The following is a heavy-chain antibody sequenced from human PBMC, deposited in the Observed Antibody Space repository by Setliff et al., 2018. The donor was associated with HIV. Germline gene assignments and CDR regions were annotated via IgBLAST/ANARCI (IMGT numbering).Heavy chain of an antibody. CDR3: ARRAPGGGYGPAWYFDY. V-gene: IGHV4-4*09. D-gene: IGHD5-12*01. CDR1: GDSISTYC. CDR2: IYTSGST. J-gene: IGHJ4*02. Sequence: ETLSLTCTVSGDSISTYCWIWIRQPPGKGLEWIGNIYTSGSTNYNPSLKSRVTISVDTSKNQFSLKLSSVTAADTAVYYCARRAPGGGYGPAWYFDYWGQGTLVTVSS.